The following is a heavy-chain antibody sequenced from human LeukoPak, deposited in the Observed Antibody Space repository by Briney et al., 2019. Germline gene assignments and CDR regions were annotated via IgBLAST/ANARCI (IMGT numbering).Heavy chain of an antibody. V-gene: IGHV3-48*04. CDR1: GFTFSSYS. CDR3: ARDGVTSSVDY. D-gene: IGHD2-21*02. CDR2: ISSSGSTI. J-gene: IGHJ4*02. Sequence: PGGSLRLSCAASGFTFSSYSMNWVRQAPGKGLEWVSYISSSGSTICYADSVKGRFTISRDNAKKSLFLQMNSLRAEDTAVYYCARDGVTSSVDYWGQGTLVTVSS.